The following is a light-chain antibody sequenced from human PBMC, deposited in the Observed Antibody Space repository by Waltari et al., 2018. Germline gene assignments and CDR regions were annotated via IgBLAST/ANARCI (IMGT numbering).Light chain of an antibody. CDR3: QQYDSQPLT. CDR1: QSGRSN. V-gene: IGKV3-15*01. J-gene: IGKJ4*01. CDR2: GAS. Sequence: EIVMTQSPAILSVSPGEGVTLSCRASQSGRSNLAWYQQKPGQAPRLLIFGASTRATGFPARFSGGGSGTEFTLTITSLQSEDSAVYFCQQYDSQPLTFGGGTFVEIK.